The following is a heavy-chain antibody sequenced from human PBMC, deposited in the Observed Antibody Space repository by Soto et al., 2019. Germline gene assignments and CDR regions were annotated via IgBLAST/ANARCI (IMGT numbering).Heavy chain of an antibody. CDR1: GGTFSSYS. V-gene: IGHV1-69*02. CDR2: IIPILGIA. Sequence: ASVKVCCKSSGGTFSSYSISWVRQAPGQGLEWMGRIIPILGIANYAQKFQGRVTITADKSTSQAYMGLSSRGSEDAALYYCAIFSRTTGTTYVFDIGGQGTRVTVPS. J-gene: IGHJ3*02. CDR3: AIFSRTTGTTYVFDI. D-gene: IGHD1-1*01.